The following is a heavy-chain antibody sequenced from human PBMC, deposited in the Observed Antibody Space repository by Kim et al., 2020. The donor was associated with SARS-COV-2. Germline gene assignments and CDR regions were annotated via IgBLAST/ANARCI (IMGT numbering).Heavy chain of an antibody. Sequence: SVKGRFPSSRDNAKTLVYLQMNSLRAEDTAVYYCARGYYDSSAPGGDFDYWGQGSLVTVSS. CDR3: ARGYYDSSAPGGDFDY. J-gene: IGHJ4*02. D-gene: IGHD3-22*01. V-gene: IGHV3-7*04.